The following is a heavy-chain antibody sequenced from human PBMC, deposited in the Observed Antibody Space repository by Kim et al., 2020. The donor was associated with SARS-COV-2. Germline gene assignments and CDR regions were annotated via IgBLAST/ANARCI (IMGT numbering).Heavy chain of an antibody. Sequence: GGKTDYAAPVKGRFTISRDDSNNTLYLQMNSLKTEDTAVYYCTTVAVPARWGQGTLVTVSS. D-gene: IGHD2-2*01. CDR2: GGKT. CDR3: TTVAVPAR. V-gene: IGHV3-15*01. J-gene: IGHJ4*02.